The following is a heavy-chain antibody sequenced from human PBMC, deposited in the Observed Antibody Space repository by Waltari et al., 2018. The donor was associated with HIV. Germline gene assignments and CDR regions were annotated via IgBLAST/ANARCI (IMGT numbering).Heavy chain of an antibody. CDR2: ITPSNGNT. CDR1: GYNFTNYG. V-gene: IGHV1-18*01. D-gene: IGHD2-15*01. CDR3: ATGLAAWARLFTGDSCFVGDEY. Sequence: QVLLVQSGDEVKKPGASVKVSCKASGYNFTNYGISWVRQAPGQGLEWMGWITPSNGNTNYAEKIQGRVTLTTDASTSTAYMELRSLTSDDTAVYYCATGLAAWARLFTGDSCFVGDEYWGQGILVTVSS. J-gene: IGHJ4*02.